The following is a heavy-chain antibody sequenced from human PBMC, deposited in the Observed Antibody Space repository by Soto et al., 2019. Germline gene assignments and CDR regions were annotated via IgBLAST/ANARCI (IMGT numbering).Heavy chain of an antibody. CDR3: AKMEGMDPWAYSFDY. CDR1: GFTFSDFA. J-gene: IGHJ4*02. V-gene: IGHV3-23*01. CDR2: IYGGGNGP. Sequence: EVQVLESGGGLVQPGGSLRLSCAATGFTFSDFAMSWVRQAPGKGLEWVSRIYGGGNGPHYADSVKGRVTISIDNSKATLHLQMNSLRAEDTAVYYCAKMEGMDPWAYSFDYWGQGTLVTVSS. D-gene: IGHD2-2*03.